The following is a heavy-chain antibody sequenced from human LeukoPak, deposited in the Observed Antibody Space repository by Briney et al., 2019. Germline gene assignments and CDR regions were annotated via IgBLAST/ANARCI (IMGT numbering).Heavy chain of an antibody. CDR1: GYTFTGYY. CDR3: ATVLGTSYDMRHHRGAFDN. D-gene: IGHD3-9*01. V-gene: IGHV1-2*02. Sequence: ASVKVSCKASGYTFTGYYMHWVRQAPGQGLEWMGWINPNSGGTNYAQKFQGRVTMTRDTSISTAYMELSRLRSDDTAVYYCATVLGTSYDMRHHRGAFDNWGQGTLVTVSS. J-gene: IGHJ4*02. CDR2: INPNSGGT.